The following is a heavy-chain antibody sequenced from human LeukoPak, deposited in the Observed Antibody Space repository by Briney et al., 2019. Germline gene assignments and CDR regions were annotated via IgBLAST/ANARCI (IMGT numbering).Heavy chain of an antibody. V-gene: IGHV3-7*01. CDR3: ARGKNIVVVPAAISWDY. J-gene: IGHJ4*02. CDR1: GFTFSSYW. CDR2: IKQDGSEK. Sequence: GGSLRLSCAASGFTFSSYWMSWVRQAPGKGLEWVANIKQDGSEKYYVDSVKGRFTISRDNAKNSLYLQMNSLRAEDTAVYYCARGKNIVVVPAAISWDYWGQGTLVTVSS. D-gene: IGHD2-2*02.